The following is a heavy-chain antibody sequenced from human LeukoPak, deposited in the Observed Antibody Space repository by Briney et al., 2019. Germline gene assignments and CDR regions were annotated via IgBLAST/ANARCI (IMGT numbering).Heavy chain of an antibody. J-gene: IGHJ3*02. D-gene: IGHD1-1*01. V-gene: IGHV5-51*01. CDR2: IYPGDSDT. CDR1: GYSFTSYW. Sequence: GESLKISCKGSGYSFTSYWIGWVRQMPGKGLEWMGIIYPGDSDTRYSPYFQGQVTISADKSISTAYMELSRLRSDDTAVYYCARAGATGTRDAFDIWGQGTMVTVSS. CDR3: ARAGATGTRDAFDI.